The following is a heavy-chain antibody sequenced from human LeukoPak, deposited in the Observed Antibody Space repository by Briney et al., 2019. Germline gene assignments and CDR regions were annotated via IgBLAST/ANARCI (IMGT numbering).Heavy chain of an antibody. D-gene: IGHD1-1*01. CDR2: IYPGDSDT. CDR1: GYIFTSYW. V-gene: IGHV5-51*01. Sequence: GASLQISCKGSGYIFTSYWIGWVRPLPGKGLEWMGIIYPGDSDTRYSPSFQGQVTISADKSISTAYLQWSSLKASDTAMYYCARQALGSLTLEYYYYYGMDVWGQGTTVTVSS. J-gene: IGHJ6*02. CDR3: ARQALGSLTLEYYYYYGMDV.